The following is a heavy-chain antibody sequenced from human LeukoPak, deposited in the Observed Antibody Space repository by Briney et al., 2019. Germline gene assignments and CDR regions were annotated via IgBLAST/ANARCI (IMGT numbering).Heavy chain of an antibody. CDR1: GDSISSSINY. CDR2: IYYSGST. Sequence: SETLSLTCTVSGDSISSSINYWAWIRQPPGKGLEWIGIIYYSGSTYYNPSLKSRVTISVDTSKNQFSLKLSSVTAADTAVYYCAREGYYDSSGYNNWFDPWGQGTLVTVSS. V-gene: IGHV4-39*07. D-gene: IGHD3-22*01. CDR3: AREGYYDSSGYNNWFDP. J-gene: IGHJ5*02.